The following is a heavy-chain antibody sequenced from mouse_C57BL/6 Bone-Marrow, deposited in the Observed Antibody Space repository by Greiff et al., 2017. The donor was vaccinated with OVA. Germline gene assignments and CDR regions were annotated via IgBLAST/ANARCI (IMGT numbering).Heavy chain of an antibody. V-gene: IGHV14-4*01. Sequence: VQLKESGAELVRPGASVKLSCTASGFNIKDDYMHWVKQRPEQGLEWIGWIDPENGDTEYASKFQGKATITADTSSNTAYLQLSSLTSEDTAVYYCTRGNWAFDYWGQGTTLTVSS. CDR2: IDPENGDT. CDR3: TRGNWAFDY. D-gene: IGHD4-1*01. CDR1: GFNIKDDY. J-gene: IGHJ2*01.